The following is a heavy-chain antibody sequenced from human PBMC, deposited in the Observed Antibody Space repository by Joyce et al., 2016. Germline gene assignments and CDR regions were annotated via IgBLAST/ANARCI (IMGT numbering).Heavy chain of an antibody. J-gene: IGHJ5*02. CDR3: VRGISARPGGPNWFDP. D-gene: IGHD6-6*01. CDR1: GFSFSGYW. V-gene: IGHV3-74*01. CDR2: INTDESST. Sequence: VQLVESGGGLVQPGGSLRLSCAASGFSFSGYWIHWVRQAPGKGLVWVSRINTDESSTRFADSVKGRFTISRDNAKNTLYLQMNSLRAEDTAVYYCVRGISARPGGPNWFDPWGQGTLVTVSS.